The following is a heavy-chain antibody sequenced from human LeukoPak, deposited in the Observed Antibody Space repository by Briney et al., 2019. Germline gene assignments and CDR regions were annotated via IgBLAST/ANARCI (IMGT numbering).Heavy chain of an antibody. J-gene: IGHJ6*02. D-gene: IGHD6-19*01. Sequence: SETLSLTCAVYGGSFSGYYWSWIRQPPGEGLEWIGEINHSGSTNYNPSLKSRVTISVDTSKNQFSLKLSSVTAADTAVYYCARSSSGWKNYYYYYGMDVWGQGTTVTVSS. CDR2: INHSGST. CDR1: GGSFSGYY. CDR3: ARSSSGWKNYYYYYGMDV. V-gene: IGHV4-34*01.